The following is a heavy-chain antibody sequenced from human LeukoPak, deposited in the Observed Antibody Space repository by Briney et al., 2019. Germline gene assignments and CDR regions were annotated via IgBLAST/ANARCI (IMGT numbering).Heavy chain of an antibody. D-gene: IGHD5-18*01. Sequence: ASVKVSCKASGYTFTGYYMHWVRRAPGQGLEWMGWINPNSGGTNYAQKFQGRVTMTRDASISTAYMELSRLRSDDTAVYYCARAYSYGSYFDYWGQGTLVTVSS. CDR2: INPNSGGT. J-gene: IGHJ4*02. CDR1: GYTFTGYY. CDR3: ARAYSYGSYFDY. V-gene: IGHV1-2*02.